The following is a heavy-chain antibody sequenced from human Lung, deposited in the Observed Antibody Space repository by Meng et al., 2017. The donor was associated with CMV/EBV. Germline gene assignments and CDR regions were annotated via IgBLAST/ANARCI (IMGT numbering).Heavy chain of an antibody. J-gene: IGHJ6*02. Sequence: LTCAASGFTFYDYAMHWVRQAPGKGLEWVSLISWDGGSTYYADSVKGRFTISRDNSKNSLYLQMNSLRAEDTALYYCAKGLRYYYGMDVWGQGTTVTVSS. CDR2: ISWDGGST. CDR1: GFTFYDYA. CDR3: AKGLRYYYGMDV. V-gene: IGHV3-43D*03. D-gene: IGHD6-19*01.